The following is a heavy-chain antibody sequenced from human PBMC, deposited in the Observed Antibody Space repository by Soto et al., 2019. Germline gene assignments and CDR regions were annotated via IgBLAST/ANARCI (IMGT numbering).Heavy chain of an antibody. V-gene: IGHV3-30-3*01. J-gene: IGHJ4*02. CDR2: ISYDGSNK. CDR3: ASYELRVDY. CDR1: GFTFSSYA. D-gene: IGHD1-26*01. Sequence: QVQLVESGGGVVQPGRSLRLSCAASGFTFSSYAMHWVRQAPGKGLEWVAVISYDGSNKYYADYVKGRFTISRDNSKNTLYLQMNSLRAEDTAVYYCASYELRVDYWGQGTLVTVSS.